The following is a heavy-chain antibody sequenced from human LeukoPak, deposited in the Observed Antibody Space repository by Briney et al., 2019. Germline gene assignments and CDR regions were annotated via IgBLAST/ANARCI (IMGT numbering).Heavy chain of an antibody. CDR3: ARDGLAAAGIDYYYGMDV. D-gene: IGHD6-13*01. V-gene: IGHV1-18*01. Sequence: ASVKVPCKASGYTFTSYGISWVRQAPGQGLEWMGWISACNGNTNYAQKLQGRVTMTTDTSTSTAYMELRSLRSDDTAVYYCARDGLAAAGIDYYYGMDVWGQGTTVTVSS. CDR2: ISACNGNT. CDR1: GYTFTSYG. J-gene: IGHJ6*02.